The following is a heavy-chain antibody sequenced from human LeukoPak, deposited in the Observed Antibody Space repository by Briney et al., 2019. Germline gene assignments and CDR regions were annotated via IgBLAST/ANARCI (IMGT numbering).Heavy chain of an antibody. CDR2: ISSSSSYI. J-gene: IGHJ4*02. Sequence: PGGSLRLSCAASGFTFSSYSMNWVRQAPGKGLEWVSSISSSSSYIYYADSVKGRFTISRDNAKNSLYLQMNSLRAEDTAVYYCARDSPWLSSSCFDYWGQGTLVTVSS. CDR1: GFTFSSYS. D-gene: IGHD3-9*01. V-gene: IGHV3-21*01. CDR3: ARDSPWLSSSCFDY.